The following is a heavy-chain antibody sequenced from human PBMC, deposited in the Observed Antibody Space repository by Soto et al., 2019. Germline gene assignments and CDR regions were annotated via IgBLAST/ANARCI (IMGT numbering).Heavy chain of an antibody. J-gene: IGHJ4*02. D-gene: IGHD3-3*01. V-gene: IGHV1-69*13. CDR2: IIPIFGTA. Sequence: SVKVSCKASGGTFSSYAISWVRQAPGQGLEWMGGIIPIFGTANYAQKFQGRVTITADESTSTAYMELSSLRSEDTAVYYCARQIKDDFWSGFGSTGTFDYWGQGTLVTVSS. CDR3: ARQIKDDFWSGFGSTGTFDY. CDR1: GGTFSSYA.